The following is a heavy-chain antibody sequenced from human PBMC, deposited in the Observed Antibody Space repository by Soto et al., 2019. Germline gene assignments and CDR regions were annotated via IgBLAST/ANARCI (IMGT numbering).Heavy chain of an antibody. Sequence: GGSLRLSCAASGFTFSSYAMSWVRQAPGKGLEWVSAISGSGGSTYYADSVKGRFTISRDKSKNTLYLQMNSLRAEDTAVYYCAKITEGATTWSYYFDYWGQGTLVTVSS. V-gene: IGHV3-23*01. CDR2: ISGSGGST. CDR1: GFTFSSYA. D-gene: IGHD1-26*01. J-gene: IGHJ4*02. CDR3: AKITEGATTWSYYFDY.